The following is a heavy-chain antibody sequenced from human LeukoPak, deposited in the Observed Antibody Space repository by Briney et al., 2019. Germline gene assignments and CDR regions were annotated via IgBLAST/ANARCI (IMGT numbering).Heavy chain of an antibody. Sequence: GGSLRLSCAASGFIFSSYAMHWVRQAPGKGLEYVSAISSNGGSTYYANSVKGRFTISRDNSKNTLYLQMGSLRAEDMAVYYCARARASGYYDSSGYYYFDYWGQGTLVTVSS. CDR1: GFIFSSYA. CDR3: ARARASGYYDSSGYYYFDY. V-gene: IGHV3-64*01. J-gene: IGHJ4*02. D-gene: IGHD3-22*01. CDR2: ISSNGGST.